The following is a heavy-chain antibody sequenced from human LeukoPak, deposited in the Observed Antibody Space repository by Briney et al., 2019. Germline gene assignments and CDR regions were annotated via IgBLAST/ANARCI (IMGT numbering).Heavy chain of an antibody. CDR2: ITGSGGST. D-gene: IGHD2-2*01. J-gene: IGHJ4*02. V-gene: IGHV3-23*01. Sequence: GGSLRLSCAASGFAFSNYGMIWVRQAPGKGLQWVASITGSGGSTYYADSVKGRFTISRDNSKNTVYLQMNSLRAEDTALYLCAKAWMPFASWGQGILVTVSS. CDR1: GFAFSNYG. CDR3: AKAWMPFAS.